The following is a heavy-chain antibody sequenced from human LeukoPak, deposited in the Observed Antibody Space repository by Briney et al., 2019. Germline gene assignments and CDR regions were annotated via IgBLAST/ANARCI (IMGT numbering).Heavy chain of an antibody. CDR3: VRDLGAFDI. CDR1: GYSISSGYY. Sequence: SETLSLTCTVSGYSISSGYYWGWIRKPPGKGLEWIGSIYHSGSTYYNPSLKSRVTISGDTSKNQFSLRLGSVTAADTAVYYRVRDLGAFDIWGQGTMVTVSS. J-gene: IGHJ3*02. V-gene: IGHV4-38-2*02. CDR2: IYHSGST.